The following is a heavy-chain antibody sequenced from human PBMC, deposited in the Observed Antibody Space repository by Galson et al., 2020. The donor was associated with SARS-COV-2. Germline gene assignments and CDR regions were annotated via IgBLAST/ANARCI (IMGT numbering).Heavy chain of an antibody. J-gene: IGHJ4*02. V-gene: IGHV4-34*01. Sequence: SETLSLTCAVYGGSFRGYYWNWIRQPPGKGLEWIGEIHRSGSTNYNPSLKSRVTISVDTSKSQFSLKLDSVTAADTAVYYCATTEGYWGQGTPVTVSS. CDR2: IHRSGST. CDR1: GGSFRGYY. CDR3: ATTEGY.